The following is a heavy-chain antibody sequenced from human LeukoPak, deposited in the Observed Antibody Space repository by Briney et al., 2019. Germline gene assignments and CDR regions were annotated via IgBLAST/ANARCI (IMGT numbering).Heavy chain of an antibody. CDR2: INSDGSTA. D-gene: IGHD3-22*01. CDR3: ARGTMIQGDNWFDP. CDR1: GLTFSGFW. V-gene: IGHV3-74*01. J-gene: IGHJ5*02. Sequence: GGPLRPPCPAPGLTFSGFWRHWVRKAQGKGRMWFYVINSDGSTATYADSVKGRFTISRDNAKDTLYLEMSSLRAEDTAVYYCARGTMIQGDNWFDPWGQGTLVTVSS.